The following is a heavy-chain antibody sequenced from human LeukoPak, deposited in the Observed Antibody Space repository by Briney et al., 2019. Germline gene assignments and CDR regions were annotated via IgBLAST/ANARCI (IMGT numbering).Heavy chain of an antibody. CDR2: IYYSGST. CDR3: ARGGGRTRYYFDY. Sequence: SETLSLTCTVSGGSISSYYWSWIRQPPGKGLEWIGYIYYSGSTNYNPSLKSRVTISVDTSKNQFSLKLSSVTAADTAVYYCARGGGRTRYYFDYWGQGTLVTVSS. V-gene: IGHV4-59*01. CDR1: GGSISSYY. J-gene: IGHJ4*02. D-gene: IGHD2-15*01.